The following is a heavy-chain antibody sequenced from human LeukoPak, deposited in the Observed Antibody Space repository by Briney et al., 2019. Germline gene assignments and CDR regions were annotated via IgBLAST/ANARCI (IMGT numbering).Heavy chain of an antibody. CDR3: ARLYLHGDWFDP. D-gene: IGHD3-3*02. J-gene: IGHJ5*02. CDR2: IYYSGSI. Sequence: SETLSLTCTVSGGSISSSSYYWGWIRQPPGKGLEWIGSIYYSGSIYYNPSLKSRVTISVDTSKNQFSLKLSSVTAADTAVYYCARLYLHGDWFDPWGQGTLVTVSS. CDR1: GGSISSSSYY. V-gene: IGHV4-39*01.